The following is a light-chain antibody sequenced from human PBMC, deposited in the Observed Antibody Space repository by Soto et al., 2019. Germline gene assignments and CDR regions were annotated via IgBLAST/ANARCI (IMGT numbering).Light chain of an antibody. Sequence: TDSPPTLSIYTGERATLSCRASQSISSNLARYQQKHGQAPRILMFRTSSRATGLRDRFSGSGSGTDFTLTISRLEPEDFAVYFCQHYGSSRTFGQGTKVDI. CDR3: QHYGSSRT. CDR1: QSISSN. CDR2: RTS. V-gene: IGKV3-20*01. J-gene: IGKJ1*01.